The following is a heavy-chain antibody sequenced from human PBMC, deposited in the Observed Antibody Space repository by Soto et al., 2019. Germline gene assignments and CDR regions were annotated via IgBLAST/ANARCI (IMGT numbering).Heavy chain of an antibody. D-gene: IGHD3-22*01. CDR1: GFTLRNYA. J-gene: IGHJ4*02. CDR2: ISQNESDK. CDR3: ARDGYYDSSGYRLSGIDY. V-gene: IGHV3-30-3*01. Sequence: QVQLVESGGGVVQPGRSLRLSCAVSGFTLRNYAMHWVRQAPGKGLEWVALISQNESDKASPDSVKGRFTISRDSYTNTLYLQMNSLRPEDTAVYYCARDGYYDSSGYRLSGIDYWGQGTLVIVSS.